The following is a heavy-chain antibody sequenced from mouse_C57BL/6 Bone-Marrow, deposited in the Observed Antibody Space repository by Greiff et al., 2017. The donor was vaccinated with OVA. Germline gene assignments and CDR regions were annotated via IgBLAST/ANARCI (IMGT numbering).Heavy chain of an antibody. CDR2: IDPSDSET. V-gene: IGHV1-52*01. CDR3: ASAYYYGSSSWFAY. CDR1: GYTFTSYW. Sequence: QVQLQQPGAELVRPGSSVKLSCKASGYTFTSYWMHWVKQRPIQGLEWIGNIDPSDSETHYNQKFKDKATLTVDKSSSTAYMQLSSLTSEDSAVYCCASAYYYGSSSWFAYWGQGTLVTVSA. D-gene: IGHD1-1*01. J-gene: IGHJ3*01.